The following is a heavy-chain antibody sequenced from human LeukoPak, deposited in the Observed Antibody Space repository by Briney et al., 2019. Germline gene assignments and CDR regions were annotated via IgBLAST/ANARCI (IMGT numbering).Heavy chain of an antibody. D-gene: IGHD2-15*01. CDR3: ARGPGGCSGGSCYHDY. V-gene: IGHV1-18*01. J-gene: IGHJ4*02. CDR2: INTHTGDT. CDR1: GYTFTTND. Sequence: GASVKVSCKASGYTFTTNDISWVRQAPGQGPEWMGWINTHTGDTRYGQKVQGRVTMTTDTSTSTAYMELRSLESDDTAVYFCARGPGGCSGGSCYHDYWGQGTLVTVSS.